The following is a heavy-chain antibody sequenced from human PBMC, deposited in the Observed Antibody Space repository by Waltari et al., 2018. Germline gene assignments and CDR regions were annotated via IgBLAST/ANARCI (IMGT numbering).Heavy chain of an antibody. Sequence: EVQLVEFGGGLVQPGGSLRLSCVASCFMFSIYSMNWVRQAPGKGLEWVSSISGDNTYTYYSGSVKGRFTISRDNAKNSLFLQMNGLRDEDTAIYYCAKEGLGGDRQFDYWGQGTLVSVSS. D-gene: IGHD2-21*02. J-gene: IGHJ4*02. CDR2: ISGDNTYT. V-gene: IGHV3-21*06. CDR3: AKEGLGGDRQFDY. CDR1: CFMFSIYS.